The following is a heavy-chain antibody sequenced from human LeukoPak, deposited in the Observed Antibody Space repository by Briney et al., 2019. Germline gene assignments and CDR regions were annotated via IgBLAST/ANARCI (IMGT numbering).Heavy chain of an antibody. CDR1: GFTFGDYA. Sequence: GGSPRLSCTASGFTFGDYAMSWVRQAPGKGLEWVGFIRSKAYGGTTEYAASVKGRFTISRDDSKSIAYLQMNSLKTEDTAVYYCTRDRVGYYEGFDYWGQGTLVTVSS. V-gene: IGHV3-49*04. D-gene: IGHD3-22*01. CDR2: IRSKAYGGTT. J-gene: IGHJ4*02. CDR3: TRDRVGYYEGFDY.